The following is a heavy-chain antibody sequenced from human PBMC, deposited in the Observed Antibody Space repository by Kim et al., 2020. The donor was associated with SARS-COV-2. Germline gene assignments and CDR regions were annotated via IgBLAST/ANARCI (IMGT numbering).Heavy chain of an antibody. J-gene: IGHJ2*01. D-gene: IGHD3-16*01. CDR1: GFTFGDYW. CDR2: IKQDGSQK. Sequence: GGSLRLSCAASGFTFGDYWMTWVRQAPGKGLEWVANIKQDGSQKYYVDSVKGRFTISRDNAKKSLYVQMNSLRAEDTAVYFCARARWGAGYFDLWGRGTLVTVSS. CDR3: ARARWGAGYFDL. V-gene: IGHV3-7*01.